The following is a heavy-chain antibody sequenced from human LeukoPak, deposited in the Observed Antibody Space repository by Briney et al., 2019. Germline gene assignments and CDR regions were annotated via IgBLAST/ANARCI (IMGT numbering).Heavy chain of an antibody. CDR3: ARERTASDDSSGYWER. V-gene: IGHV1-2*02. CDR2: INPNSGGT. J-gene: IGHJ4*02. Sequence: ASVKVSCKASGYTFTGYYMHWVRQAPGQGLEWMGWINPNSGGTNYAQKFQGRVTMTRDTSINTAYMELSRLRSDDTAVYYCARERTASDDSSGYWERWGQGTLVTVSS. CDR1: GYTFTGYY. D-gene: IGHD3-22*01.